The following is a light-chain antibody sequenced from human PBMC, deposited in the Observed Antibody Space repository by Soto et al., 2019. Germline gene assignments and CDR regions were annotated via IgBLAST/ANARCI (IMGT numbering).Light chain of an antibody. Sequence: ENVLTHSPGTLSLSPGERATLSCRASQSVSSSHLAWYQQKPGQAPRLLMYGASSRATGIPDRFSGGGSGADFTLTISRLEPEDFGVYYCQQYHNSILMFGQGTKVDIK. CDR1: QSVSSSH. V-gene: IGKV3-20*01. CDR3: QQYHNSILM. J-gene: IGKJ1*01. CDR2: GAS.